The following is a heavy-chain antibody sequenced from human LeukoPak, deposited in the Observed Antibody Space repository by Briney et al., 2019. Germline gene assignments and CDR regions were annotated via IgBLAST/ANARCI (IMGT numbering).Heavy chain of an antibody. J-gene: IGHJ6*03. V-gene: IGHV1-46*01. CDR2: INPSGGST. CDR1: GYTFTGYY. Sequence: ASVKVSCKASGYTFTGYYMHWVRQAPGQGLEWMGIINPSGGSTSYAQKFQGRVTMTRDTSTSTVYMELSSLRSEDTAVYYCARDAGGSEWLLYYYYYYMDVWGKGTTVTVSS. D-gene: IGHD3-3*01. CDR3: ARDAGGSEWLLYYYYYYMDV.